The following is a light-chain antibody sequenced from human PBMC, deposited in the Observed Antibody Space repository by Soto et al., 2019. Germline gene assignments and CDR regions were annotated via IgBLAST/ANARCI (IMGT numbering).Light chain of an antibody. Sequence: QSVLTQPPSVSGAPGQRVTISCTGSSSNIGAGYDVHWYQQFPGTAPKLLIFGNNNRPSGVPDRISGSKSGTSASLAITGLQTEDEADYSCQSYDSSLSGYVFGTGTKVTVL. V-gene: IGLV1-40*01. CDR1: SSNIGAGYD. CDR3: QSYDSSLSGYV. CDR2: GNN. J-gene: IGLJ1*01.